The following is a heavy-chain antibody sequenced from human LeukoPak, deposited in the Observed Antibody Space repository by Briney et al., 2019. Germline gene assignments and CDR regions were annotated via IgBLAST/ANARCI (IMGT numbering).Heavy chain of an antibody. Sequence: SETLTLTCAVSGGSISSGGYSWSWIRQPSGKGLEWIGYIYHSGSTYYNPSLKSRVTISVDRSKNQFSLKLSSVTAADTAVYYCARGGSDTTGDFDYWGQGTLVTVSS. CDR3: ARGGSDTTGDFDY. V-gene: IGHV4-30-2*01. J-gene: IGHJ4*02. CDR2: IYHSGST. D-gene: IGHD1-1*01. CDR1: GGSISSGGYS.